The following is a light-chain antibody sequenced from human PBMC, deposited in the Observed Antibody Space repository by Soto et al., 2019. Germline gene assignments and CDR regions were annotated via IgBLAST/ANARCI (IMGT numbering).Light chain of an antibody. CDR2: EVS. J-gene: IGKJ1*01. CDR3: QQRSDWPWT. CDR1: QSVTDY. Sequence: DILMTQSPSTLSVSVGERATLSCRASQSVTDYLAWYQQKPGQAPRLLVYEVSNRAAGIPTRFSGGGSGTDFTLTISNVEPEDFAVYYCQQRSDWPWTFGQGTKVDIK. V-gene: IGKV3-11*01.